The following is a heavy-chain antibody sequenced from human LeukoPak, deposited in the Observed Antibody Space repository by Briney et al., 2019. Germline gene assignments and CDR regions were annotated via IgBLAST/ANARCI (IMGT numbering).Heavy chain of an antibody. V-gene: IGHV3-30*18. CDR2: ISYDGSNK. CDR1: GFTFSSYG. J-gene: IGHJ4*02. CDR3: AKIVRGWYFPERNHFDY. D-gene: IGHD6-19*01. Sequence: GGSLRLSCAASGFTFSSYGMHWVRQAPGKGLEWVAVISYDGSNKYYADSVKGRFTISRDNSKNTLYLQMNSLRAEDTAVYYCAKIVRGWYFPERNHFDYWGQGTLVTVSS.